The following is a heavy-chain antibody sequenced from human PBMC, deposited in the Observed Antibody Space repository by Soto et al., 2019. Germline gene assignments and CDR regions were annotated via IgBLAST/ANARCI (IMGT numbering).Heavy chain of an antibody. Sequence: SETLSLTCAVYGGSFSGYYWSWIRQPPGKGLEWIGEINHSGSTNYNPSLKSRVTISVDTSKNQFSLKLSSVTAADTAVYYCARGDRNWRAFDIWGQGTMVTVSS. J-gene: IGHJ3*02. V-gene: IGHV4-34*01. CDR1: GGSFSGYY. CDR2: INHSGST. CDR3: ARGDRNWRAFDI. D-gene: IGHD1-1*01.